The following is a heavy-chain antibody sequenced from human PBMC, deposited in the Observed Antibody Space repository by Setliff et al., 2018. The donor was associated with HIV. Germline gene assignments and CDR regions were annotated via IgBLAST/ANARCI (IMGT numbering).Heavy chain of an antibody. V-gene: IGHV1-18*01. J-gene: IGHJ4*02. CDR1: GYTLTEVS. D-gene: IGHD6-6*01. Sequence: ASVKVSCKISGYTLTEVSMHWVRQTPGQGLEWMGWISANGKKYYSPKVHDRLSLTIDISTTTAHLQLRNLRSDDTAVYYCARYFIAARHFDYWGQGTLVTVSS. CDR3: ARYFIAARHFDY. CDR2: ISANGKK.